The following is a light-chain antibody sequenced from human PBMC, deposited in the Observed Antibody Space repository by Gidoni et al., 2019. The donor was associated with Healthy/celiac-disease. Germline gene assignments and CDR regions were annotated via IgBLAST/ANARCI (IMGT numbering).Light chain of an antibody. CDR3: QQYGSSSWT. CDR2: GAS. V-gene: IGKV3-20*01. CDR1: QSVSSSY. Sequence: EFVLPHPPGTLSLSPGERATLSCRASQSVSSSYLAWYQQKPGQAPRLLIYGASSRATGIPDRFSGSGSGTDFTLTISRLEPEDFAVYYCQQYGSSSWTFGQGTKVEIK. J-gene: IGKJ1*01.